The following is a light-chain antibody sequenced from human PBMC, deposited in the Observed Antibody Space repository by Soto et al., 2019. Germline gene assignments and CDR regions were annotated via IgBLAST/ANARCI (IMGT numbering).Light chain of an antibody. J-gene: IGKJ5*01. CDR1: QGLSNY. CDR3: QQINTYPIT. V-gene: IGKV1-9*01. CDR2: AAS. Sequence: DIQLTQSPSFLSASVGDRVTITCRASQGLSNYLAWYQQKPGKVPKLLIYAASTLQSGVPSRFSGSEFGTEFTLTYSSLQSEDLATYYCQQINTYPITFGQGTRLEIK.